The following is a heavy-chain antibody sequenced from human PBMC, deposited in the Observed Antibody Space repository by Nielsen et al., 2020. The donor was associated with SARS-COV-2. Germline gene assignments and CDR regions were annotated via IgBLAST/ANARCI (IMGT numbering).Heavy chain of an antibody. Sequence: GSLRLSCAVYGGSFSGYYWSWIRQPPGKGLEWIGQITHAGSTNYNPSLKSRVTISVDTSRNQFSLNLRSVAAADTAIYYCARGRWGPSRLLNYYYYSMDVWGQGTTVTVSS. V-gene: IGHV4-34*01. D-gene: IGHD7-27*01. CDR1: GGSFSGYY. J-gene: IGHJ6*02. CDR3: ARGRWGPSRLLNYYYYSMDV. CDR2: ITHAGST.